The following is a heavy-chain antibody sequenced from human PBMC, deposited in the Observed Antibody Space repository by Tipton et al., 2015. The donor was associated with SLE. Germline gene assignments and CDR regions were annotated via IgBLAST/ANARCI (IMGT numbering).Heavy chain of an antibody. CDR3: ARHADYFEWPHEWYFDL. J-gene: IGHJ2*01. V-gene: IGHV4-39*01. D-gene: IGHD3-9*01. CDR1: GDSISNNNYY. Sequence: TLSLTCTVSGDSISNNNYYWGWIRQPPGKGLEWIGNINYSGTTYYNPSLKTRVTVSVDASRIQFSLSLTSVTAADTAVYYCARHADYFEWPHEWYFDLWGRGTLVTVSS. CDR2: INYSGTT.